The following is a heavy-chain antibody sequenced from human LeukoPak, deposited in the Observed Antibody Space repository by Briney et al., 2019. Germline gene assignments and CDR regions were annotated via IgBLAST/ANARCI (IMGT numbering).Heavy chain of an antibody. D-gene: IGHD3-22*01. CDR2: ISYDGINR. CDR3: AKDYSDSSGYFRVPHVFDF. J-gene: IGHJ4*02. Sequence: PGRSLRLSCAASGFTFSNCDIHWVRQAPGMGLEWVAVISYDGINRYYADSVKGRFTISRDNSKNTLYLQMNSLRAEDTAVYYCAKDYSDSSGYFRVPHVFDFWGQGTLVTVSS. CDR1: GFTFSNCD. V-gene: IGHV3-30*18.